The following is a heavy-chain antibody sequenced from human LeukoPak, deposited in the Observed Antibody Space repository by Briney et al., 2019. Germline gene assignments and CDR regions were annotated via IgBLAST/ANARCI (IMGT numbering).Heavy chain of an antibody. D-gene: IGHD3-16*01. J-gene: IGHJ4*02. CDR1: GFSFSTYG. Sequence: PGRSLRLSCAASGFSFSTYGMHWVRQAPGKGLEWVAIIWYDGGNKYYGDSVKGRFTISRDNSENTVYLQMNSLRAEDTAVYYCARERDRGMTSPYFDSWGQGTLVPVPS. CDR3: ARERDRGMTSPYFDS. CDR2: IWYDGGNK. V-gene: IGHV3-33*01.